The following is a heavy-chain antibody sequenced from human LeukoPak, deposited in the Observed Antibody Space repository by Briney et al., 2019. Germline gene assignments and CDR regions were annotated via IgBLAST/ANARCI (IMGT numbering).Heavy chain of an antibody. CDR3: ARAGYSSSFFDY. V-gene: IGHV1-2*06. J-gene: IGHJ4*02. Sequence: ASVKVSCTASGYTFTGYYMHWVRQAPGQGLEWMGRINPNSGGTNYAQKFQGRVTMTRDTSISTAYMELSRLRSDDTAVYYCARAGYSSSFFDYWGQGTLVTVSS. D-gene: IGHD6-13*01. CDR1: GYTFTGYY. CDR2: INPNSGGT.